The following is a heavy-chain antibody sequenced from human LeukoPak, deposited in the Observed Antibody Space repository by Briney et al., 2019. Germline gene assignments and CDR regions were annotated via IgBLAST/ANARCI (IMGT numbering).Heavy chain of an antibody. Sequence: SETLSLTCAVYGGSFSGYYWSWIRQPPGKGLEWIGEINHSGSTNYNPSLKSRVTISVDTSKNQFSLKLSSVTAADTAVYYCARIIVGATNWFDPWGQGTLVTVSS. CDR3: ARIIVGATNWFDP. J-gene: IGHJ5*02. D-gene: IGHD1-26*01. CDR1: GGSFSGYY. CDR2: INHSGST. V-gene: IGHV4-34*01.